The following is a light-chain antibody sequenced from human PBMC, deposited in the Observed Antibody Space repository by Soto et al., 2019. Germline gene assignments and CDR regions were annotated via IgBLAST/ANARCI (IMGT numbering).Light chain of an antibody. Sequence: QSVLTQPPSASGTPGQRVTISCSGSSSNIGSNYVYWYQQLPGTAPKLLIYRNNQRPSGVPYRFSGSKSGTSVSLAISGLRSEDEADYYCAAWDDSLSGVVFGGGTKLTVL. V-gene: IGLV1-47*01. CDR2: RNN. J-gene: IGLJ2*01. CDR1: SSNIGSNY. CDR3: AAWDDSLSGVV.